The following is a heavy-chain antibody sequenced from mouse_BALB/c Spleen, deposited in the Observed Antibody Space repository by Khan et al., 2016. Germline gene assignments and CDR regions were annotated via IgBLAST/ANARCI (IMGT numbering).Heavy chain of an antibody. CDR2: ILPRSGST. CDR1: GYTFSNYW. J-gene: IGHJ2*02. CDR3: ARTDRRGYFYY. Sequence: QVQLQQSGAELMKPGASVKISCKATGYTFSNYWIEWVKQRPGHGLEWIGEILPRSGSTNFNENFKGKATFTADTSSNTAYLQLSSLTSEDSAVYYCARTDRRGYFYYWGQGSSLTVSS. V-gene: IGHV1-9*01.